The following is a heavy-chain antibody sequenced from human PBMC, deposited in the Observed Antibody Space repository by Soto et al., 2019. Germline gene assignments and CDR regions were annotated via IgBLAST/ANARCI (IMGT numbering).Heavy chain of an antibody. CDR1: GYSISSGYY. Sequence: PSETLSITCAVSGYSISSGYYWGWIRQPPGKGLEWIGSIYHSGSTYYNPSLKSRVTISVDTSKNQFSLKLSSVTAADTAVYYCAREAHIVVVPAAIDYYYGMDVWGQGTTVTVSS. J-gene: IGHJ6*02. V-gene: IGHV4-38-2*02. D-gene: IGHD2-2*02. CDR3: AREAHIVVVPAAIDYYYGMDV. CDR2: IYHSGST.